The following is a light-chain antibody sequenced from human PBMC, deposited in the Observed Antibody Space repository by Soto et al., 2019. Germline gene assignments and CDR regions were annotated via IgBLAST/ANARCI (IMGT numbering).Light chain of an antibody. CDR3: SSYTSGSTSRV. CDR2: DVS. CDR1: SSDVGGYNY. J-gene: IGLJ1*01. V-gene: IGLV2-14*01. Sequence: QSVLTQPASVSGSPGQSITISCTGTSSDVGGYNYVSWYQQHPGKAPKLMIYDVSNRPSGVSNRFSGSKSGNTASLTISGLQAEDEADYYCSSYTSGSTSRVFGTGTKVTVL.